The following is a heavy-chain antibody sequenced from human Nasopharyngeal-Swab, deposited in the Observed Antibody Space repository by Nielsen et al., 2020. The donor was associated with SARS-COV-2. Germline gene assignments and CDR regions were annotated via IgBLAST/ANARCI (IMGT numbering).Heavy chain of an antibody. CDR3: ARGPALGTAFFDY. CDR2: IIPILGIA. D-gene: IGHD5-18*01. CDR1: GGTFSSYA. J-gene: IGHJ4*02. Sequence: SVKVSCKASGGTFSSYAISWVRQAPGQGLEWMGRIIPILGIANYAQKFQGRVTITADKSTSTAYMELSSLRSEDTAVYYRARGPALGTAFFDYCGQGTLVTVSS. V-gene: IGHV1-69*04.